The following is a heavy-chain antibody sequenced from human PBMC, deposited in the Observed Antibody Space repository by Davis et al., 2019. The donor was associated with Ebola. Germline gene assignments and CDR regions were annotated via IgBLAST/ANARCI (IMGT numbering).Heavy chain of an antibody. J-gene: IGHJ4*02. V-gene: IGHV3-30*02. Sequence: GGSLRLSCAASGFTVSSNYMSWVRQAPGKGLEWVAFIRYDGSNKYYADSVKGRFTISRDNSKNTLYLQMNSLRAEDTAVYYCAKERPLSGYSYRYYFDYWGQGTLVTVSS. CDR2: IRYDGSNK. CDR3: AKERPLSGYSYRYYFDY. CDR1: GFTVSSNY. D-gene: IGHD5-18*01.